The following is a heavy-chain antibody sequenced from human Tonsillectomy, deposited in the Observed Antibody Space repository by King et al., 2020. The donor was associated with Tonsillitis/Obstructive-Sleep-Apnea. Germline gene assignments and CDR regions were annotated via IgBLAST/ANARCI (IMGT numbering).Heavy chain of an antibody. V-gene: IGHV3-49*04. CDR3: ARDWFSGWYGASGY. CDR2: IRSKAYGGTT. D-gene: IGHD6-19*01. J-gene: IGHJ4*02. CDR1: GFTFGDYP. Sequence: VQLVEPGGGLVQPGRSLRLSCLASGFTFGDYPMSWVRQTPGKGLEWISFIRSKAYGGTTEYAASVKGRFTVSRDDSKSTAYLQMNSLKTEDTAVYYCARDWFSGWYGASGYWGQGTLVTVSS.